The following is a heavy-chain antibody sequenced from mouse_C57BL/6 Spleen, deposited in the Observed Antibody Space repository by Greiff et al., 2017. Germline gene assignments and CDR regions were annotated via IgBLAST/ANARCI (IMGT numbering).Heavy chain of an antibody. V-gene: IGHV2-2*01. CDR3: ARFTTVPDWYFDV. J-gene: IGHJ1*03. CDR1: GFSLTSYG. CDR2: IWSGGST. D-gene: IGHD1-1*01. Sequence: VQVVESGPGLVQPSQSLSITCTVSGFSLTSYGVHWVRQSPGKGLEWLGVIWSGGSTDYNAAFISRLSISRDNSKSQVFFKMNSLQADDTAIYYCARFTTVPDWYFDVWGTGTTVTVSS.